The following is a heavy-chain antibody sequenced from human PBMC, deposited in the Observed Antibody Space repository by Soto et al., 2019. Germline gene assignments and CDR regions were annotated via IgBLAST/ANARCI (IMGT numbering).Heavy chain of an antibody. D-gene: IGHD6-13*01. J-gene: IGHJ5*02. CDR3: ARDQGSSWYHNWFDP. CDR2: IYYSGST. Sequence: SETLSLTCTVSGGSISSYYWSWIRQPPGKGLEWIGYIYYSGSTNYNPSLKSRVTISVDTSKNQFSLKLSSVTAADTAVYYCARDQGSSWYHNWFDPWGQGTLVTVSS. CDR1: GGSISSYY. V-gene: IGHV4-59*01.